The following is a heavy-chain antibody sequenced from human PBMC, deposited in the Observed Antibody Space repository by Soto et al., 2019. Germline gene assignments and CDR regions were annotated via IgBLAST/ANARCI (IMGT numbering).Heavy chain of an antibody. CDR1: GYTFTGYY. CDR3: AREEQTGANYYLDY. J-gene: IGHJ4*02. V-gene: IGHV1-2*02. CDR2: ISPHSGGP. D-gene: IGHD7-27*01. Sequence: ASVKVSCKASGYTFTGYYIHWVRQAPGQGLEWMGSISPHSGGPNYAQRFQGRVTMTRDTSMTTVYMEMSGLTSDDTAVYYCAREEQTGANYYLDYWGQGTLVTISS.